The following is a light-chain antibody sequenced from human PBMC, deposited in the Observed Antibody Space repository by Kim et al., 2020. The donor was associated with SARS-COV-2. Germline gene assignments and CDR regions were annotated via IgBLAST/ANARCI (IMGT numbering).Light chain of an antibody. Sequence: APREGRTPYLQGQQGNYQHRTLDQPESGQGPRAPHLECGQGAPGPPARFSGSGSGTDFTLTISSLEPEDFAVYYCQQRGDWPSITFGQGTRLEIK. V-gene: IGKV3-11*01. J-gene: IGKJ5*01. CDR1: GNYQH. CDR3: QQRGDWPSIT. CDR2: CG.